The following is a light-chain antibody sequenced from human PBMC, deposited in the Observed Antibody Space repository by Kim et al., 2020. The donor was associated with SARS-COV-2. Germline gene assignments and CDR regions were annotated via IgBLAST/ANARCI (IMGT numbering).Light chain of an antibody. Sequence: EIVLTQSPGTVSLSPGERATLSCRASQSVSSSYIAWYQQKPGQAPRLLIYATSNRATGIPDRFSGRGSGTDFTLTISRLEPEDFAVFYCQQYGTYPITFGQGTRLEIK. CDR2: ATS. V-gene: IGKV3-20*01. CDR3: QQYGTYPIT. J-gene: IGKJ5*01. CDR1: QSVSSSY.